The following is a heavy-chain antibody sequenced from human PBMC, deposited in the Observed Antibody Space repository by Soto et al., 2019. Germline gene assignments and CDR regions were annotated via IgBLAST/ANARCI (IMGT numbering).Heavy chain of an antibody. CDR3: ARGRKQYGMDG. Sequence: PSETLSLTCTVSGGSISSYYWSWIRQPPGKGLEWIGYIYYSGSTNYNPSLKSRVTISVDTSKNQFSLKLSSVTAADTAVYYCARGRKQYGMDGWGQGTTVTVSS. CDR1: GGSISSYY. V-gene: IGHV4-59*01. CDR2: IYYSGST. J-gene: IGHJ6*02.